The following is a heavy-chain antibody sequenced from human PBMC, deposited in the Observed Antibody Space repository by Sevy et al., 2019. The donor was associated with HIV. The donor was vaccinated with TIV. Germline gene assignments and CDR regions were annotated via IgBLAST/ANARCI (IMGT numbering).Heavy chain of an antibody. CDR2: IGTVGDT. Sequence: GGSLRLSCAASGFTFSSHDMHWVRQATGKGLVWISSIGTVGDTYYIGSVKGRFTISREDAKKSFYLQMNSLRDDDTAVYYCARGQRLAPPWGFDLWGRGTLVTVSS. J-gene: IGHJ2*01. CDR3: ARGQRLAPPWGFDL. V-gene: IGHV3-13*01. CDR1: GFTFSSHD. D-gene: IGHD6-25*01.